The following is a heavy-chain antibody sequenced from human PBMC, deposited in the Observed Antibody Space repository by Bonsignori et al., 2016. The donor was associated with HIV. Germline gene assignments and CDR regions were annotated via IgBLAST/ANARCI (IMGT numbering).Heavy chain of an antibody. CDR3: ATFYCNTKSCYNFDY. Sequence: WIRQPPGKGLEWVANIKEDGSEKYYVDSVKGRFTISRDNAKNSLDLQMNSLRAEDTAVYYCATFYCNTKSCYNFDYWGQGTLVTVSS. D-gene: IGHD2-2*02. V-gene: IGHV3-7*01. J-gene: IGHJ4*02. CDR2: IKEDGSEK.